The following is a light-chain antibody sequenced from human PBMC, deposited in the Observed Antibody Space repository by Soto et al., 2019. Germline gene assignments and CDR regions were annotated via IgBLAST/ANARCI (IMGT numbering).Light chain of an antibody. CDR2: AAS. J-gene: IGKJ3*01. CDR1: QGIRTN. CDR3: QQLDSHPLT. V-gene: IGKV1-9*01. Sequence: IQLTQSPSSLSASVGDRVTITCRASQGIRTNLAWYQHRPGQAPKLLIYAASTSPSGVPSRFSGSGSGTVLPLTISCLPPEDFAAYYCQQLDSHPLTYSRGTKVDI.